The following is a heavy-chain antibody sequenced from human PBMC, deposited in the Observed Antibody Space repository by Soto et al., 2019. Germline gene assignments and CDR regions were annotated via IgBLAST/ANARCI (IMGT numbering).Heavy chain of an antibody. D-gene: IGHD6-19*01. V-gene: IGHV4-34*01. CDR1: GGSFSGYY. Sequence: QVQLQQWGAGLLKPSETLSLTCAVYGGSFSGYYWSWIRQPPGKGLEWIGEINHSGSTNYNPSLKRRVTISVATYANHVSLRLRSGTAAAPAVYYCASGRDSSCWATDYGGQGTLVTVSS. CDR2: INHSGST. J-gene: IGHJ4*02. CDR3: ASGRDSSCWATDY.